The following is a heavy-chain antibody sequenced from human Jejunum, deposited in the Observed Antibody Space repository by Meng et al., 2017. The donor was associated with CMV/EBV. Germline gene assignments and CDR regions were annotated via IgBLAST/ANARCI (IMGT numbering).Heavy chain of an antibody. CDR3: ARYSHGGYYFDY. CDR1: GASINNYY. V-gene: IGHV4-59*01. CDR2: IHSTGST. Sequence: CTVPGASINNYYWSWIRQPPGKALEWIGYIHSTGSTYYNPSLNSRLIISVDTSRSHFSLRLTSVTAADTAVYYCARYSHGGYYFDYWGQGTLVTVSS. D-gene: IGHD5-18*01. J-gene: IGHJ4*02.